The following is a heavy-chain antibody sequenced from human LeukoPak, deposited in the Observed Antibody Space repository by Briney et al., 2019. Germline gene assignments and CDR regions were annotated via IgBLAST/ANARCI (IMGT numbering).Heavy chain of an antibody. J-gene: IGHJ4*02. CDR3: AKDRGLVVRIYYFDY. D-gene: IGHD2-21*01. CDR2: ISGSGGST. Sequence: GGSLRLSCAASGFTFSSYAMSWVRQAPGKGLEWVSAISGSGGSTYYADSVKGRFTISSDNSKNKLYLQRNSLRAEDTPVNYCAKDRGLVVRIYYFDYWGQGTLVTASS. V-gene: IGHV3-23*01. CDR1: GFTFSSYA.